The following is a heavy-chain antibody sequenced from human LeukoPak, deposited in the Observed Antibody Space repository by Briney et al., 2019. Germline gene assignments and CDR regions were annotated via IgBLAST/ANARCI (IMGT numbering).Heavy chain of an antibody. Sequence: GGSLRLSCAASGFTFSNYAMSWVRQAPGKGVEWVSVITDSGNNTYYTGSVKGRFTISRDNSRNTLYLQINSLRAEDTAVYYCAKGLDYRGSGSYRDYYYYYGTDAWGHGTTVTVSS. D-gene: IGHD3-10*01. CDR3: AKGLDYRGSGSYRDYYYYYGTDA. CDR1: GFTFSNYA. CDR2: ITDSGNNT. V-gene: IGHV3-23*01. J-gene: IGHJ6*02.